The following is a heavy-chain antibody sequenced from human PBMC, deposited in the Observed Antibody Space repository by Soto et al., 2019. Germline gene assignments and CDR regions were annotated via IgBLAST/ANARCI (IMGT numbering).Heavy chain of an antibody. CDR3: GKEGPLTNWYFDH. J-gene: IGHJ4*02. D-gene: IGHD1-1*01. Sequence: QVQLVESEGGVVQPGRSLRLSCAASGFTFSNYGMHWVRQAPGKGLAWVTVISYDGNVAYYADSVKGRFTSSRDNSKNTLYLQVNSLRTEDTVVYYCGKEGPLTNWYFDHWGQGILVTVSS. CDR1: GFTFSNYG. CDR2: ISYDGNVA. V-gene: IGHV3-30*18.